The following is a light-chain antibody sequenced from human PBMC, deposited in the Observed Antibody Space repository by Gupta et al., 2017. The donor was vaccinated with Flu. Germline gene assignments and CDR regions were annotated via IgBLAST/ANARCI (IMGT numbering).Light chain of an antibody. Sequence: QSALTQPASVSGSPGQSITVSCTGTSSDVGGYHYVSWYQQHPGKAPKLMMYEVSKRPSGVYNRFSGSKSGNTASLTISGLQAEDEADDYCSSYTSSSTRGFGGGTKLTVL. CDR1: SSDVGGYHY. CDR2: EVS. V-gene: IGLV2-14*01. CDR3: SSYTSSSTRG. J-gene: IGLJ3*02.